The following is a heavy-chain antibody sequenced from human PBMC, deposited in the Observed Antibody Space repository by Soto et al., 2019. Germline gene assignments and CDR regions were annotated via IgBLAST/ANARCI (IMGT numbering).Heavy chain of an antibody. J-gene: IGHJ6*02. Sequence: QLQLQESGPGLVKPSETLSLTCTVSGGSISSSSYYWGWIRQPPGKGLEWIGSIYYSGSTYYNPSXXRRVTISVDTXXNXFXXQLSSVTAADTAVYYCARGHVDTAMVDYYHYGMDVWDHGTTVTVSS. CDR1: GGSISSSSYY. CDR2: IYYSGST. CDR3: ARGHVDTAMVDYYHYGMDV. D-gene: IGHD5-18*01. V-gene: IGHV4-39*01.